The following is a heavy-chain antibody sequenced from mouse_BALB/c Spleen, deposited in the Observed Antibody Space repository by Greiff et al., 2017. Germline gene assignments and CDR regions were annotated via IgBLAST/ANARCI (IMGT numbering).Heavy chain of an antibody. V-gene: IGHV5-6-5*01. CDR3: ARGRNYDYDRGFDY. CDR1: GFTFSSYA. CDR2: ISSGGST. Sequence: EVKVVESGGGLVKPGGSLKLSCAASGFTFSSYAMSWVRQTPEKRLEWVASISSGGSTYYPDSVKGRFTISRDNARNILYLQMSSLRSEDTAMYYCARGRNYDYDRGFDYWGQGTTLTVSS. D-gene: IGHD2-4*01. J-gene: IGHJ2*01.